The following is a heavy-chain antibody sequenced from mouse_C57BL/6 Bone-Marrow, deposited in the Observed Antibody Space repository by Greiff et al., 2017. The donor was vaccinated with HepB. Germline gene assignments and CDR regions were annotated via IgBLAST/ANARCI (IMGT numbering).Heavy chain of an antibody. CDR1: GYTFTSYW. CDR2: IDPSDSDT. CDR3: AKALNYYAMDY. J-gene: IGHJ4*01. Sequence: QVQLKQPGAELVRPGSSVKLSCKASGYTFTSYWMHWVKQRPIQGLEWIGNIDPSDSDTHYNQKFKDKATLTVDKSSSTAYMQLSSLTSEDSAVYYCAKALNYYAMDYWGQGTSVTVSS. V-gene: IGHV1-52*01.